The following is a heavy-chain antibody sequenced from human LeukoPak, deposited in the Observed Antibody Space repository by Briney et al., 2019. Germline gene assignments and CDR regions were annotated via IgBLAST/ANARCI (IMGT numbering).Heavy chain of an antibody. CDR3: ARAPGAFDY. J-gene: IGHJ4*02. V-gene: IGHV4-30-4*01. Sequence: SETLSLTCTVSGGSISSGDYYWTWVRQPPGKGLEWIGYIYSSGSAYYYPSLRSRLTISIDTSKNQFYLNLKSVTAADTAVYYCARAPGAFDYWGQGILVTVSS. CDR2: IYSSGSA. CDR1: GGSISSGDYY.